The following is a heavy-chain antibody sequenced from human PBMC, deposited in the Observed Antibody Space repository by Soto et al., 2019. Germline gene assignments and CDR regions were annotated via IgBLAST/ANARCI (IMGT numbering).Heavy chain of an antibody. D-gene: IGHD5-12*01. CDR3: ARGRRDGYNKLVSVYYGMDV. V-gene: IGHV1-18*04. Sequence: ASVKVSCKASGYTFTSYGISWVRQAPGQGLERMGWISAYNGNTNYAQKLQGRVTMTTDTSTSTAYMELRSLRSDDTAVYYCARGRRDGYNKLVSVYYGMDVWGQGTTVTVSS. J-gene: IGHJ6*02. CDR1: GYTFTSYG. CDR2: ISAYNGNT.